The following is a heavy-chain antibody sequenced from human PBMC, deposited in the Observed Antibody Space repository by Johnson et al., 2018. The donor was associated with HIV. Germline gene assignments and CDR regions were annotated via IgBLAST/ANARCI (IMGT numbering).Heavy chain of an antibody. Sequence: QMLLVESGGGVVQPGTSLRLSCTASGFAFSSYALHWVRQAPGKGLEWVAVISYDGSNKYYADSVKGRFTISRDNSKNTLYLQMNSLRAEDTAVYYCATISVIPSRVNDAFDIWGQGTMVTVSS. CDR3: ATISVIPSRVNDAFDI. V-gene: IGHV3-30*04. J-gene: IGHJ3*02. CDR2: ISYDGSNK. CDR1: GFAFSSYA. D-gene: IGHD3-16*02.